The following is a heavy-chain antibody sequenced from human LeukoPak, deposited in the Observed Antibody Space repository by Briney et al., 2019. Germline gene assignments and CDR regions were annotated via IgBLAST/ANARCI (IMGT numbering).Heavy chain of an antibody. D-gene: IGHD2-2*01. V-gene: IGHV3-23*01. CDR3: AKGLVGDDY. J-gene: IGHJ4*02. Sequence: GGSLRLSCAVSGITLRSYAMSWVRQAPGKGLEWVSASTEGSGTTFYADSVKGRFTISRDYSKNTLYLQMNSLTAEDTAVYYCAKGLVGDDYWGQGTLVTVSS. CDR2: STEGSGTT. CDR1: GITLRSYA.